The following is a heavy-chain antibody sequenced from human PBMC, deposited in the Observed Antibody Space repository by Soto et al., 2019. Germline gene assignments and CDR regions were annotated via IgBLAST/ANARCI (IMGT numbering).Heavy chain of an antibody. V-gene: IGHV3-23*01. Sequence: LRLSCAASGFTFSSYAMSWVRQAPGKGLEWVSAISGSGGSTYYADSVKGRFTISRDNSKNTLYLQMNSLRAEDTAVYYCAGGGWKGLYYYYGMDVWGQGTTVTVSS. CDR2: ISGSGGST. CDR3: AGGGWKGLYYYYGMDV. D-gene: IGHD6-19*01. CDR1: GFTFSSYA. J-gene: IGHJ6*02.